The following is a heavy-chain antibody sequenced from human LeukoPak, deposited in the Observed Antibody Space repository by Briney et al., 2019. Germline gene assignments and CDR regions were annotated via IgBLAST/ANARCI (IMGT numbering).Heavy chain of an antibody. J-gene: IGHJ4*02. CDR3: ARGNSPYSSGWLDY. V-gene: IGHV3-23*01. CDR1: GFTFSSYA. Sequence: PSGGSLRLSCAACGFTFSSYAMSWVRQAPGKGLEWVSAISGSGGSTYYADSVKGRFTISRDNSKNTLYLQMNSLRAEDTALYHCARGNSPYSSGWLDYWGQGTLVTVSS. CDR2: ISGSGGST. D-gene: IGHD6-19*01.